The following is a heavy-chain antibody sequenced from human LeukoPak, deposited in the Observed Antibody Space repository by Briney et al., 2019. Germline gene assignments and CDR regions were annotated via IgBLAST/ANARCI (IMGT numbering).Heavy chain of an antibody. CDR3: STLTMFGRFPRVP. Sequence: GGSLRLSCAASGFTFNNSWMSWVRQAPGKGLEWVGRIKSKSDGGTTDYAAPVKGRFTISSDDSKDTLFLQMNSRKTEDTAVYYCSTLTMFGRFPRVPWGQGTLVTVSA. V-gene: IGHV3-15*01. J-gene: IGHJ5*02. CDR1: GFTFNNSW. CDR2: IKSKSDGGTT. D-gene: IGHD3-10*02.